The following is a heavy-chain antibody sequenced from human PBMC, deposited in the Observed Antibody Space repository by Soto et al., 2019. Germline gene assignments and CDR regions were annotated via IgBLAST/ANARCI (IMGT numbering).Heavy chain of an antibody. V-gene: IGHV3-30*04. CDR1: GFTFSSYA. CDR3: ASPTTEIDY. J-gene: IGHJ4*02. Sequence: LRLSCAASGFTFSSYAMHWVRQAPGKGLEWVAVIWYDGSNKYYADSVKGRFTISRDNSKSTLYLQMNSLRAEDTAVYYCASPTTEIDYWGQGTLVTVSS. CDR2: IWYDGSNK. D-gene: IGHD4-17*01.